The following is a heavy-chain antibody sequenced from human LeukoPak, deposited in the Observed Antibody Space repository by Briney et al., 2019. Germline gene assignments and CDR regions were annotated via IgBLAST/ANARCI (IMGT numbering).Heavy chain of an antibody. CDR1: GFTFNSYS. D-gene: IGHD2/OR15-2a*01. CDR2: VSDSGGSA. J-gene: IGHJ4*02. Sequence: GGSLRLSCAASGFTFNSYSMNWVRQAPGKGLEWVSAVSDSGGSAFYADSVKGRFTISRDNSKNTLYLQMNSLRAEDTAVYYCVKSMGLIDFDFWGQGALVTVSS. V-gene: IGHV3-23*01. CDR3: VKSMGLIDFDF.